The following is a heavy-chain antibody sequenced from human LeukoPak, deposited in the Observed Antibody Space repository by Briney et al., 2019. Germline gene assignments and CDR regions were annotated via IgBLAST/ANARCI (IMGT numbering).Heavy chain of an antibody. J-gene: IGHJ5*02. CDR2: IYYSGST. Sequence: SETLSLTCTVSGGSISSGDYYWSWIRQPPGKGLEWIGYIYYSGSTYYNPSLKSRVTISVDTSKNQFSLRLSSVTAADTAVYYCAREAYSGYDRSRRDWFDPWGQGTLVTASS. CDR1: GGSISSGDYY. V-gene: IGHV4-30-4*02. D-gene: IGHD5-12*01. CDR3: AREAYSGYDRSRRDWFDP.